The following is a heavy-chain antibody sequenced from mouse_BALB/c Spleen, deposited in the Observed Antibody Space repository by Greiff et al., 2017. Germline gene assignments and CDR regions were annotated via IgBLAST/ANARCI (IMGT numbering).Heavy chain of an antibody. J-gene: IGHJ4*01. CDR1: GYSFTSYW. D-gene: IGHD1-1*01. CDR3: ARNYYGSSYDGYAMDY. V-gene: IGHV1S126*01. Sequence: QVQLKESGPQLVRPGASVKISCKASGYSFTSYWMHWVKQRPGQGLEWIGMIDPSDSETRLNQKFKDKATLTVDKSSSTAYMQLSSPTSEDSAVYYCARNYYGSSYDGYAMDYWGQGTSVTVSS. CDR2: IDPSDSET.